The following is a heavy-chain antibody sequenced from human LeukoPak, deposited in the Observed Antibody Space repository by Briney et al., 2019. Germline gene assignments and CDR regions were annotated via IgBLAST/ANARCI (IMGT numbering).Heavy chain of an antibody. J-gene: IGHJ4*02. Sequence: GGSLRLSCAASGFIFRNHWMSWVRQVPGRGLEWVARIKQGGNEKHYVDSVEGRFTLSRDDSKNSLYLQMNSLRVDDSAVYYCARGPNYGDRVDYFDYWGQGTLVTVSS. D-gene: IGHD4-17*01. CDR1: GFIFRNHW. CDR2: IKQGGNEK. V-gene: IGHV3-7*01. CDR3: ARGPNYGDRVDYFDY.